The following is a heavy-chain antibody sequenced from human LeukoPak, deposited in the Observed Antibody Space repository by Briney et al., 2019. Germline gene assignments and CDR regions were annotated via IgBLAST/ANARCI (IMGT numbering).Heavy chain of an antibody. CDR1: GDTFSSYA. V-gene: IGHV1-2*02. CDR3: ARGPVAEPFDY. J-gene: IGHJ4*02. Sequence: ASVKVSCKASGDTFSSYAISWVRQAPGQGLEWMGWINPNSGGTNYAQKFQGMVTMTRDTSISTAYMELSRQRSDDTAVYYCARGPVAEPFDYWGQGTLVTVSS. D-gene: IGHD6-19*01. CDR2: INPNSGGT.